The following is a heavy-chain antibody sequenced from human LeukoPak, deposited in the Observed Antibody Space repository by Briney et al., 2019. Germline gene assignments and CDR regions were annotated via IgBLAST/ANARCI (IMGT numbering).Heavy chain of an antibody. D-gene: IGHD2-2*01. CDR2: IYYSGST. V-gene: IGHV4-59*08. J-gene: IGHJ6*03. Sequence: PSETLSLTCTVSGGSISSYYWSWIRQPPGKGLEWIGYIYYSGSTNYNPSLKSRVTISVDTSKNQFSLQLSSVTAADTAMYYCASSYCSSTRCYYYYYYNMDVWGKGTTVTVSS. CDR1: GGSISSYY. CDR3: ASSYCSSTRCYYYYYYNMDV.